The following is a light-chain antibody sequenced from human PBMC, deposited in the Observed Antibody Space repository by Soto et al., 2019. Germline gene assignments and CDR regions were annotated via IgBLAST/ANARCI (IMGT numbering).Light chain of an antibody. CDR1: QDVSRS. J-gene: IGKJ1*01. Sequence: DTQLTQSPSFLSASVGDRVTIACRASQDVSRSVGWYQQKPGTAPKLLISAASTLNSGVPSRFSGSGSGTDFALTISSLQPEDFATYFCQQYDKYSTFGHGTKVDVK. CDR3: QQYDKYST. CDR2: AAS. V-gene: IGKV1-9*01.